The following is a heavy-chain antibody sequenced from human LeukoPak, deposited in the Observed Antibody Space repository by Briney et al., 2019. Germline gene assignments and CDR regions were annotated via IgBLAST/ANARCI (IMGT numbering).Heavy chain of an antibody. CDR3: AKDKSVSADYYFDY. D-gene: IGHD3-10*01. CDR2: ISTDGNDK. Sequence: PGGPLRLSCAASGFTFSGYAMHWVRQAPGKGLEWLTVISTDGNDKHYADSVKGRFTVARDNSKNTLLLQMNNVRTEDTAVYYCAKDKSVSADYYFDYWGQGTLVTVSS. J-gene: IGHJ4*02. V-gene: IGHV3-30*04. CDR1: GFTFSGYA.